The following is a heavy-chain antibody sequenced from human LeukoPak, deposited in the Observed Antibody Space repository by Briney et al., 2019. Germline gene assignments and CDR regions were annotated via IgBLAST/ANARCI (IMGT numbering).Heavy chain of an antibody. CDR1: GFTFSSSA. CDR3: AGDDLEIGY. V-gene: IGHV1-58*02. Sequence: GASVKVSCKAYGFTFSSSAIQWVRQARGQRLEWIGWIVVGSGKTNYAQKFQERVTLTRDMSTNTAYMELSSLRSDDTAVYYCAGDDLEIGYWGQGTLVTVSS. CDR2: IVVGSGKT. D-gene: IGHD3-3*01. J-gene: IGHJ4*02.